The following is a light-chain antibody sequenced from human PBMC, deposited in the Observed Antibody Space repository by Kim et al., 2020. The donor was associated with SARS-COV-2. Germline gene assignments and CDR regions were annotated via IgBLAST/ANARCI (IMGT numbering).Light chain of an antibody. CDR2: YDS. V-gene: IGLV3-21*04. J-gene: IGLJ2*01. CDR1: NMGSKS. CDR3: QVWDSSSVV. Sequence: VAPGKTARITCGGNNMGSKSVHWYQQKPGQAPVLVIYYDSDRPSGIPERFSGSNSGNTATLTISRVEAGDEADYYCQVWDSSSVVFGGGTQLTVL.